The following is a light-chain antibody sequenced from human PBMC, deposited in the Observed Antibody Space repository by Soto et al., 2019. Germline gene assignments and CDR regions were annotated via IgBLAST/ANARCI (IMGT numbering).Light chain of an antibody. CDR1: QNIRNW. CDR2: DAS. Sequence: DIQMTQSPSTLSASVGDSVTITCRASQNIRNWLAWYQQKPGKAPNPLIYDASTLESGVPSRFSGSGSGTEFTLTISSLQPDDFATYYCQQYDNYPLTFGGGTKV. CDR3: QQYDNYPLT. J-gene: IGKJ4*01. V-gene: IGKV1-5*01.